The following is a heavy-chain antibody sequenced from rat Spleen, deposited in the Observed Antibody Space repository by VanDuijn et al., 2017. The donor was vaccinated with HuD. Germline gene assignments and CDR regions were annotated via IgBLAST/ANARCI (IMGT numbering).Heavy chain of an antibody. Sequence: EVQLVESGGGLVQPGRSLKLSCAASGFTFSNYGMAWVRQAPTKGLEWVASISYEGSGTYYGDSVKGRCTISRDNAKSTLYLQMNSLRSEDTATYYCARREGGLFDYWGQGVMVTVSS. V-gene: IGHV5-22*01. J-gene: IGHJ2*01. CDR1: GFTFSNYG. D-gene: IGHD1-11*01. CDR3: ARREGGLFDY. CDR2: ISYEGSGT.